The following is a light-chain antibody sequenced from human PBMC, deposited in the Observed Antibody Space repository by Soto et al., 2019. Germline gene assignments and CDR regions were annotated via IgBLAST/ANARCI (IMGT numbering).Light chain of an antibody. Sequence: EIVMTQSPATLSVSPGERATLSCRASQSVCSNLAWYQQKSGQAPRLLIYGASTRATGISARFSGSGSGTEFTLTISSLQSEDFAVYYCQQYYNWPLTFGGGTKVDIK. CDR3: QQYYNWPLT. J-gene: IGKJ4*01. CDR1: QSVCSN. CDR2: GAS. V-gene: IGKV3-15*01.